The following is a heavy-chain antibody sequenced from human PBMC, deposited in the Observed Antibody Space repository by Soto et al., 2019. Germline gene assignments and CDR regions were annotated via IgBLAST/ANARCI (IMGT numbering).Heavy chain of an antibody. J-gene: IGHJ4*02. V-gene: IGHV4-34*01. CDR1: GGSFSGYY. Sequence: QVQLQQWGAGLLKPSETLSLTCAVYGGSFSGYYWSWIRQPPGKGLEWIGEINHSGSTNYNPSLKSRVTISVDTSKNQFSLKLSSVTAADTAVYYCARTRFRELSHIDYWGQGTLVTVSS. CDR2: INHSGST. CDR3: ARTRFRELSHIDY. D-gene: IGHD3-10*01.